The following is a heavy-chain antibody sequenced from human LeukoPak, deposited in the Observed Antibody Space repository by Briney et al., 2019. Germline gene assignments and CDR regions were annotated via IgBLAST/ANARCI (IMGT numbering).Heavy chain of an antibody. CDR2: IYSGGST. V-gene: IGHV3-66*01. J-gene: IGHJ4*02. Sequence: PGGSLRLSCAASGFTVSSNYMSWVRQAPGKGLEWVSVIYSGGSTYYADSVKGRFTISRDNSKNTLYLQMNSLRAEDTAVYYCARGGVLRYFDWLLYDPAPFDYWGQGTLVTVSS. CDR3: ARGGVLRYFDWLLYDPAPFDY. D-gene: IGHD3-9*01. CDR1: GFTVSSNY.